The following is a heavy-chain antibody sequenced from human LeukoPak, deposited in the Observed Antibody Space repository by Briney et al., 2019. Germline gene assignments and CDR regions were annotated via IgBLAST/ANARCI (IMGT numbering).Heavy chain of an antibody. CDR2: SNHSGST. CDR3: ARGWRDSPASGPNWFDP. V-gene: IGHV4-34*01. CDR1: GGSFSCYY. D-gene: IGHD2-2*01. Sequence: PSETLSLTCAVYGGSFSCYYWSWIRQPPGKGLEWIGESNHSGSTNYDPSLKSRVTISVDTSKNQFSLKLSSVTAADTAVYYCARGWRDSPASGPNWFDPWGQGTLVTVSS. J-gene: IGHJ5*02.